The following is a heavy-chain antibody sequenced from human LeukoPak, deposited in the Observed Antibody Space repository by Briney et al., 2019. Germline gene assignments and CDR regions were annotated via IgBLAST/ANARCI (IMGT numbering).Heavy chain of an antibody. CDR2: IMPSSSDT. Sequence: ASVKVSCKASGYTFTGYYLHWVRQAPGQGLEWMGWIMPSSSDTNYAQKFQGRVTMTRDTSISTAYMELRRLTSDATAVYYCASSIVYCSSTSCYFNWGQGTLVTVSS. V-gene: IGHV1-2*02. D-gene: IGHD2-2*01. CDR3: ASSIVYCSSTSCYFN. J-gene: IGHJ4*02. CDR1: GYTFTGYY.